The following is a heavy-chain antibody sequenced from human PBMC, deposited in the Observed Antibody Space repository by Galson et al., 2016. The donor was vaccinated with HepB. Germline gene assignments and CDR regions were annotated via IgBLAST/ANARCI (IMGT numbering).Heavy chain of an antibody. D-gene: IGHD2-2*01. CDR3: AREVVPAANGYYYYRGMDV. V-gene: IGHV3-30-3*01. J-gene: IGHJ6*02. CDR1: GFTFSSYA. Sequence: SLRLSCAASGFTFSSYAMHWVRQAPGKGLEWVAVISYDGSNKYYADSVKGRFTISRDNSKNTLYLQMNSLRAEDTAVYYCAREVVPAANGYYYYRGMDVWGRGTTVTVSS. CDR2: ISYDGSNK.